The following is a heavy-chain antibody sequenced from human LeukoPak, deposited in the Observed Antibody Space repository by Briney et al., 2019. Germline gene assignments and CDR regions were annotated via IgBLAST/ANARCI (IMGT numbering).Heavy chain of an antibody. Sequence: SETLSLTCTVSGGSISGHYWTWVRQPPGEGLEWIGQIHYSGKADYNPSLRSRITISVDTSKNQMSLKVTSVTAADTAVYYCARFGVDYDMDVWGQGPTVTVS. D-gene: IGHD3-16*01. CDR2: IHYSGKA. V-gene: IGHV4-59*11. J-gene: IGHJ6*02. CDR3: ARFGVDYDMDV. CDR1: GGSISGHY.